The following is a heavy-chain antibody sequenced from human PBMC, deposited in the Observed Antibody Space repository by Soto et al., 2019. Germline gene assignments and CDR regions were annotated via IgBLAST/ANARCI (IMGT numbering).Heavy chain of an antibody. CDR1: GYSFTSYW. CDR2: IYPGDSDT. V-gene: IGHV5-51*01. J-gene: IGHJ6*02. CDR3: ARTLYSSVYYYYGMDV. Sequence: GESLKISCKGSGYSFTSYWIGWVRQMPGKGLEWMGIIYPGDSDTRYSPSFQGQVTISADKSISTAYLQWSSLKASDTAMYYCARTLYSSVYYYYGMDVWGQGTTVTVSS. D-gene: IGHD6-19*01.